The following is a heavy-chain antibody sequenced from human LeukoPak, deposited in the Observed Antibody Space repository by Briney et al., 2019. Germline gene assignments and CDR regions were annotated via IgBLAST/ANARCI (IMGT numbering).Heavy chain of an antibody. CDR2: IYTSGST. Sequence: SETLSLTCTVSGGSISSYYWSWIRQPAGKGLEWIGRIYTSGSTNYNPSLKSRVTMSVDTSKNQFSLKLSSVTAADTAVYYCARRRFVRGPDVVNPFDYWGQGTLVTVSS. V-gene: IGHV4-4*07. CDR1: GGSISSYY. D-gene: IGHD2-8*01. CDR3: ARRRFVRGPDVVNPFDY. J-gene: IGHJ4*02.